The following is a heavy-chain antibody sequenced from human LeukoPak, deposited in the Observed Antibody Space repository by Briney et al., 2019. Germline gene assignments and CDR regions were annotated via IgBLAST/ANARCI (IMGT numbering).Heavy chain of an antibody. CDR3: ANLNPRGCYFDY. V-gene: IGHV3-23*01. CDR2: ISGSGGST. D-gene: IGHD3-10*01. J-gene: IGHJ4*02. Sequence: GGSLRLSCAASGFTFSSYAMSWVRQAPGKGLEWVSAISGSGGSTYYADSVKGRFTISRDDSKNTLYLQMNSLRAEDTAVYYCANLNPRGCYFDYWGQGTLVTVSS. CDR1: GFTFSSYA.